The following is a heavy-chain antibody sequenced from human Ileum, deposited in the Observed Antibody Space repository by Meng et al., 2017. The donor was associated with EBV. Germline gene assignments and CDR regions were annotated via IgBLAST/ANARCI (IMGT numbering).Heavy chain of an antibody. CDR3: VRDRTSLN. V-gene: IGHV3-74*01. J-gene: IGHJ1*01. CDR2: IKTDGSIT. CDR1: GLSISGYW. D-gene: IGHD1-1*01. Sequence: AQLMGPGGGLVQPGGDLRRSCESSGLSISGYWMHWVRQVPGQGLVWGSRIKTDGSITNYADSVKGRITISRANPKNTVYLQMNSLRAEDTGVYYCVRDRTSLNWGKRTLVTVSS.